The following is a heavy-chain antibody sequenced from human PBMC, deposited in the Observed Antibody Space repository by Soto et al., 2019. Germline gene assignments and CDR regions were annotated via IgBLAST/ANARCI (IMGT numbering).Heavy chain of an antibody. CDR3: ARKRPWESLPY. Sequence: QVQLVQSGAEVKKPGASVKVSCEAYGYTFRNYGITWVRQAPGQGLEWMGWVSAYNRNTNYAQKFQERVTMTTDTSPSTAYMELRSLRSDAPAIYFCARKRPWESLPYWGQGTLVTVSS. J-gene: IGHJ4*02. CDR2: VSAYNRNT. CDR1: GYTFRNYG. D-gene: IGHD1-26*01. V-gene: IGHV1-18*01.